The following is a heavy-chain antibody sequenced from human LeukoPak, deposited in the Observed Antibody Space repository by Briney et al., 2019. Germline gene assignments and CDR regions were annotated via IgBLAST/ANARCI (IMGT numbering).Heavy chain of an antibody. CDR1: GGSISSGGYY. V-gene: IGHV4-31*03. D-gene: IGHD3-22*01. Sequence: SQTLSLTCTVSGGSISSGGYYWSWIRQHPGKGLELIGYIYYSGSTYYNPSLKSRVTISVDTSKNQFSLKLSSVTAADTAVYYCARDLETLYYYDSSGYYRHDAFDIWGQGAMVTVSS. CDR2: IYYSGST. J-gene: IGHJ3*02. CDR3: ARDLETLYYYDSSGYYRHDAFDI.